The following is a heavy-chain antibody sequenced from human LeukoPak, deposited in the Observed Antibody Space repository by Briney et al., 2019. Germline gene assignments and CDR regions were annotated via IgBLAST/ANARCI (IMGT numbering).Heavy chain of an antibody. CDR2: IWYDGSQK. CDR3: AKDTGHLTLGDY. D-gene: IGHD4/OR15-4a*01. V-gene: IGHV3-33*06. J-gene: IGHJ4*02. Sequence: PGGSLRLSCAASGITFSTSGMHWVRQAPGKGLEWVAVIWYDGSQKYYADSVKGRFTISRDNSKDTLFLQMNSLTLEDTAVYYCAKDTGHLTLGDYWGQGTLVIVSS. CDR1: GITFSTSG.